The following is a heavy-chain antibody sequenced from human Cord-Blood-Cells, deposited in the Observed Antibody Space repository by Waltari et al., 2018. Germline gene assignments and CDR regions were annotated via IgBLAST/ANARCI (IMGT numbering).Heavy chain of an antibody. Sequence: QVQLVQSGAEVKKPGASVKVSCKVSGYTLTELSMHWVRQAPGKGLEWMGCFDTEDGGTNYAQKFQGRGTMTEDTSTDTAYMELSSLRSEDTAVYYCATRRSSGYYFDYWGQGTLVTVSS. V-gene: IGHV1-24*01. CDR3: ATRRSSGYYFDY. D-gene: IGHD3-22*01. CDR2: FDTEDGGT. J-gene: IGHJ4*02. CDR1: GYTLTELS.